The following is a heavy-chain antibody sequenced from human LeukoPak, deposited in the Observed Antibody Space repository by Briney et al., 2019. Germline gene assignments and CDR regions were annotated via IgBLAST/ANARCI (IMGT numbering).Heavy chain of an antibody. J-gene: IGHJ4*02. Sequence: ASVKVSCKASGYTFTGYYMHWVRQAPGQGLEWMGWINPNSGGTNYAQKFQGRVTMTRDTSISTAYMELSRLRSDDTAVYYCATSEPSAYDHVWSCFDYWGQGTLVTVSS. CDR1: GYTFTGYY. D-gene: IGHD5-12*01. CDR3: ATSEPSAYDHVWSCFDY. V-gene: IGHV1-2*02. CDR2: INPNSGGT.